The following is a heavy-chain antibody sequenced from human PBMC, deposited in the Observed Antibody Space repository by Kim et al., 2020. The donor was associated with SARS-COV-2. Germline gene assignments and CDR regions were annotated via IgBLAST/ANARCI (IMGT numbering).Heavy chain of an antibody. CDR1: GGSFSGYY. D-gene: IGHD5-18*01. CDR3: ARGSQLWLPRGWFDP. Sequence: GGSFSGYYWSWIRQPPGKGLEWIGEINHSGSTNYNPSLKSRVTISVDTSKNQFSLKLSCVTAADTAVYYCARGSQLWLPRGWFDPWGQGTLAT. V-gene: IGHV4-34*01. J-gene: IGHJ5*02. CDR2: INHSGST.